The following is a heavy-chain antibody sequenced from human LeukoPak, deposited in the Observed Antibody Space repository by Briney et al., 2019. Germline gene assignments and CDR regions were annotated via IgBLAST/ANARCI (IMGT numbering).Heavy chain of an antibody. CDR2: IYSGGST. Sequence: GGSLRLSCAASGFTVSSNYMSWVRQAPGKGLEWVSVIYSGGSTYYADSVKGRFTISRDNSKNTLYLQMNSLRAEDTAVYYCASMGVVVPAAAYYYGMDVWGQGTTVTVSS. D-gene: IGHD2-2*01. V-gene: IGHV3-66*01. J-gene: IGHJ6*02. CDR3: ASMGVVVPAAAYYYGMDV. CDR1: GFTVSSNY.